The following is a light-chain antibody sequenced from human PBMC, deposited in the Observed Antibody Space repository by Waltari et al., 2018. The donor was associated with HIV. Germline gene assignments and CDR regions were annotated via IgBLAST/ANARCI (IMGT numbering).Light chain of an antibody. CDR2: QDS. CDR3: QACDSSTAGVV. J-gene: IGLJ2*01. CDR1: KLGDKY. Sequence: SYELTQPPSVSVSPGQTASITCSGDKLGDKYACWYQQKPGHSPVLVIYQDSKRPSGIPERFSGSNSGNTATLTISGTQAMDEADYYCQACDSSTAGVVFGGGTKLTVL. V-gene: IGLV3-1*01.